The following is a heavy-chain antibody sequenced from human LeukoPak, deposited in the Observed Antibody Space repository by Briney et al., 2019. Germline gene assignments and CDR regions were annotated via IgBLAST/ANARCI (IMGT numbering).Heavy chain of an antibody. CDR2: IYYSGST. CDR3: AREGGGRDGYNFDY. J-gene: IGHJ4*02. Sequence: SETLSLTCTVSGGSISSYYWSWIQQPPGKGLEWIGYIYYSGSTNYNPSLKSRVTISVDTSKNQFSLKLSSVTAADTAVYYCAREGGGRDGYNFDYWGQGTLVTVSS. CDR1: GGSISSYY. V-gene: IGHV4-59*01. D-gene: IGHD5-24*01.